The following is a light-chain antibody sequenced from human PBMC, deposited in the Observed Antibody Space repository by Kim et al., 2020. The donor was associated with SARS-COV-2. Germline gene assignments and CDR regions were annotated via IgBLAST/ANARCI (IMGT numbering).Light chain of an antibody. CDR2: GAS. CDR1: PTISTF. Sequence: ASVGDKVTIHCRASPTISTFLNWYQQKPGKAPNLLIHGASRLQSGVPSRFSGSGSGTDFTPTISGLQPEDVATYFCQKSYNTTRYTVVQGTKLEI. CDR3: QKSYNTTRYT. J-gene: IGKJ2*01. V-gene: IGKV1-39*01.